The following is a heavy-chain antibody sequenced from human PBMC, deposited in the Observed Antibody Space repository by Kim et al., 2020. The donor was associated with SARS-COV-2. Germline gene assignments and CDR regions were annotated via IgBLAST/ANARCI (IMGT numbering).Heavy chain of an antibody. CDR3: ARRAWNDRFFDS. CDR1: GYTFTDYF. CDR2: IYPDDSDV. J-gene: IGHJ4*02. Sequence: GESQKISCQVSGYTFTDYFVDWVRQMPGKGLEWMGVIYPDDSDVTYSSSFQGQVTISVDKSINTAYLQWSSLKASDTATYYCARRAWNDRFFDSWGQGTLVTVSS. V-gene: IGHV5-51*01. D-gene: IGHD1-1*01.